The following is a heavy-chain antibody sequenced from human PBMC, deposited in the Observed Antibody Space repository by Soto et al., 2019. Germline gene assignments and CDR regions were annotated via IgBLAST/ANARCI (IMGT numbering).Heavy chain of an antibody. CDR1: GGSIISGGYS. J-gene: IGHJ5*02. CDR3: ARVVGFEILTAYYHGGWFDP. Sequence: SETLSLTCAVSGGSIISGGYSWSWIRQPPGKGLEWIGYIHHRGSTYYNPSLESRVTISVDRSKNQFSLKLSSVTAADTAVYYCARVVGFEILTAYYHGGWFDPWGQGTLVTVSS. D-gene: IGHD3-9*01. CDR2: IHHRGST. V-gene: IGHV4-30-2*01.